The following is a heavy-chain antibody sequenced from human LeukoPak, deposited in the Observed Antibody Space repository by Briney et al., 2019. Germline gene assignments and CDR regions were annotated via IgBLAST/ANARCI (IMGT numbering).Heavy chain of an antibody. Sequence: GGSLTLSCAASGFNFDDYGMTWVRQAPGEGLEWVSGISWNGGSTAYVDSVKGRFTISRDNAKNSLYLQMNSLRGEDTALYYCARGSGSYSTYFDSWGQGTLVTVSS. CDR1: GFNFDDYG. D-gene: IGHD1-26*01. V-gene: IGHV3-20*04. CDR2: ISWNGGST. J-gene: IGHJ4*02. CDR3: ARGSGSYSTYFDS.